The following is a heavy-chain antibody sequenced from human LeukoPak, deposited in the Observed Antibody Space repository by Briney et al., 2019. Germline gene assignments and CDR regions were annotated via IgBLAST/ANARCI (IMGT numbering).Heavy chain of an antibody. CDR3: AKPSVAGTLDY. V-gene: IGHV3-30*18. J-gene: IGHJ4*02. D-gene: IGHD6-19*01. CDR2: ISYDGRNK. Sequence: GGSLRLSCAASGFTFSSYAIHWVRQAPGKGLEWVAVISYDGRNKYYADSVKGRFTISRDNSKNTLYLQMNSLRAEDTAVYYCAKPSVAGTLDYWGQGTLVTVSS. CDR1: GFTFSSYA.